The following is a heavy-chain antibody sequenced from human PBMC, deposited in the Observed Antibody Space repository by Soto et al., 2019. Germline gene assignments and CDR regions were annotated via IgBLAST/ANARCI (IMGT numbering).Heavy chain of an antibody. J-gene: IGHJ6*02. V-gene: IGHV2-5*01. CDR3: AHRLGCGGSNYYGMDV. D-gene: IGHD3-10*01. CDR1: GFSLSTSGVG. Sequence: QITLKESGPTLVNPTQTLTLTCTFSGFSLSTSGVGVGWIRQPPGKALEWLALTYWNDDKRYSPPLRGRLTITKDNSKNQVVLTLTNKDPVDIATYDCAHRLGCGGSNYYGMDVWGQGTTVTVSS. CDR2: TYWNDDK.